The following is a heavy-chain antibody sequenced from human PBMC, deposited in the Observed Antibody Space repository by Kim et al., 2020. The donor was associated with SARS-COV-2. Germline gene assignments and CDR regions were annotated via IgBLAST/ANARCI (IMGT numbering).Heavy chain of an antibody. D-gene: IGHD6-13*01. CDR3: AKDHQLYSSSCPVDY. Sequence: GGSLRLSCAASGFTFSSYAMSWVRQAPGKGLEWVSAISGSGGSTYYADSVKGRFTISRDNSKNTLYLQMNSLRAEDTAVYYCAKDHQLYSSSCPVDYWGQGTLVTVSS. V-gene: IGHV3-23*01. J-gene: IGHJ4*02. CDR1: GFTFSSYA. CDR2: ISGSGGST.